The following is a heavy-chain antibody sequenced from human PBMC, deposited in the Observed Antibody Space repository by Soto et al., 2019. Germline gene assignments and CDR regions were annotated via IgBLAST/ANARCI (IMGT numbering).Heavy chain of an antibody. CDR2: INHSGGT. Sequence: PSETLSLTCAVYGGSFSGYYWSWIRQPPGKGLEWIGEINHSGGTNYNPSLKSRVTISVDTSKNQFSLNLSSVTAADTAVYYCANSRGYDILTGSCFHYFDYGGQGPLVPV. CDR3: ANSRGYDILTGSCFHYFDY. CDR1: GGSFSGYY. J-gene: IGHJ4*02. V-gene: IGHV4-34*01. D-gene: IGHD3-9*01.